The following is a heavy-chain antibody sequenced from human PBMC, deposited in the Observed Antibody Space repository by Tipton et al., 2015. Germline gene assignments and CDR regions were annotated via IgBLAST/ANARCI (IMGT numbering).Heavy chain of an antibody. V-gene: IGHV3-21*01. CDR1: GFTFNSYS. D-gene: IGHD3-10*01. CDR2: ITSSSNSI. CDR3: ARDRYGSGSRTYYFDY. Sequence: AVSGFTFNSYSMNWVRQAPGTGLEWVSSITSSSNSIYYSDSVKGRFTISRDNAKNSLYLQMNSLRAEDTAVYYCARDRYGSGSRTYYFDYWGQGTLVRVSS. J-gene: IGHJ4*02.